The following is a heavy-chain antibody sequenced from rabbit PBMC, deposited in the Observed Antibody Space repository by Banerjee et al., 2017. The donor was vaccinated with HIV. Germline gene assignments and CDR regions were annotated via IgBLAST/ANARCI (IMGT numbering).Heavy chain of an antibody. Sequence: QLKESGGGLVQPGGSLKLSCKASGFDFSSYYMSWVRQAPGKGLEWIGYIDPILGVTYYASWVNGRFTISSHNAQNTLYLQLNSLTAADTATYFCARDLSYISGRGANDLWGPGTLVTVS. J-gene: IGHJ6*01. V-gene: IGHV1S7*01. CDR2: IDPILGVT. CDR3: ARDLSYISGRGANDL. CDR1: GFDFSSYY. D-gene: IGHD4-1*01.